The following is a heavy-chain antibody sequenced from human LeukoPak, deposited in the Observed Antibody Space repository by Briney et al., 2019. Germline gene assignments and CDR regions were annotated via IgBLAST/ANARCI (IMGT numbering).Heavy chain of an antibody. J-gene: IGHJ5*02. CDR3: ARALVTAARQNWSDP. CDR2: INPSGGIT. V-gene: IGHV1-46*01. Sequence: ASVKVSCKASGYTFTSYYMHWVRQAPGQGLEWMGMINPSGGITSDAQKFQGRVTMTRDTSTSTVYMELSSLKSEDTAVYYCARALVTAARQNWSDPWGQGTLVTVSS. CDR1: GYTFTSYY. D-gene: IGHD6-6*01.